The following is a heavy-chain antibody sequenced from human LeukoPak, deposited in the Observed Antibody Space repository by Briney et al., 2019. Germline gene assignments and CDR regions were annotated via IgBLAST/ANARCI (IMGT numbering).Heavy chain of an antibody. D-gene: IGHD2-15*01. V-gene: IGHV4-59*01. J-gene: IGHJ4*02. CDR2: SYYNGNT. CDR1: GGSITNYY. CDR3: ARGRYCSGGSCLPHFDY. Sequence: SETLSLTCTVSGGSITNYYWSWIRQPPGKGLEWIGFSYYNGNTNYNPSLKSRVTISVDMSKNQFSLSLRSVTAADTAVYYCARGRYCSGGSCLPHFDYWGQGTLVTVSS.